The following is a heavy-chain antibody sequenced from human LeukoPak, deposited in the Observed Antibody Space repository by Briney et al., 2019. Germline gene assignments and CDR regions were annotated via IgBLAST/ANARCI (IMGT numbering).Heavy chain of an antibody. CDR1: GGSISSYY. CDR2: IYYTGTT. J-gene: IGHJ6*02. CDR3: ARGNYYYYGMDV. Sequence: SETLSLTCTVSGGSISSYYWSWLRQPPGRGLEWIGYIYYTGTTNYNPSLKSRVTISVDTSKNQFSLNLSSVTAADTAVYYCARGNYYYYGMDVWGQGTTVTVSS. V-gene: IGHV4-59*01.